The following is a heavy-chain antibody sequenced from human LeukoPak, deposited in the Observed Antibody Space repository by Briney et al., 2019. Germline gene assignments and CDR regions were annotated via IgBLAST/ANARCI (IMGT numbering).Heavy chain of an antibody. V-gene: IGHV3-23*01. CDR3: ATYRQVLLPFES. CDR2: IFPSGGEI. CDR1: GFTFSTFA. J-gene: IGHJ4*02. Sequence: GGSLRLSCEASGFTFSTFAMIWVRQPPGKGLEWVSSIFPSGGEIHYADSVRGRFTISRDNSKSTLSLQMNSLRAEDTAIYYCATYRQVLLPFESWGQGTLVAVSS. D-gene: IGHD2-8*02.